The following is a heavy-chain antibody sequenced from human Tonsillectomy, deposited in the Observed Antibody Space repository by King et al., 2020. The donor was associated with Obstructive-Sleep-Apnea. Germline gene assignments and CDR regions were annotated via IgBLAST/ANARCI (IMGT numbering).Heavy chain of an antibody. CDR1: GGSISSNYW. Sequence: VQLQESGPGLVKPSGTLSLTCAVPGGSISSNYWWSWVRQPPRKGLEWIGEIYHDGRTTYSPSLRSRVTISVDKSRNQVSLNLKSVTAADTAVCYCARAPHGGGHFDWWGRRTLITVSS. J-gene: IGHJ4*02. D-gene: IGHD2-15*01. CDR3: ARAPHGGGHFDW. V-gene: IGHV4-4*02. CDR2: IYHDGRT.